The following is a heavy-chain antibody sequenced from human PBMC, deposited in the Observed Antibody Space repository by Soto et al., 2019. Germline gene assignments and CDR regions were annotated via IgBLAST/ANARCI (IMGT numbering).Heavy chain of an antibody. CDR3: ARDTSRGEYDY. J-gene: IGHJ4*02. CDR2: INVYNGNT. CDR1: GYTFTSYG. D-gene: IGHD3-10*01. Sequence: VKVSCKASGYTFTSYGISWVRKAPGQGLEWMGWINVYNGNTNYAQKLQGRVTMTTDTSTSTAYLDLRSLRSDNTAVYFCARDTSRGEYDYWGQGTLVTVSS. V-gene: IGHV1-18*01.